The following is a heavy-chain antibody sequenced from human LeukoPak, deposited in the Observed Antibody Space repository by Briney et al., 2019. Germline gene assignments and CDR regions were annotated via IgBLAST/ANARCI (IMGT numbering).Heavy chain of an antibody. D-gene: IGHD2-2*01. CDR1: GFTFSSYV. CDR3: VKGPAASLPYYFDY. CDR2: ISGTGGST. V-gene: IGHV3-23*01. Sequence: PGGSLRLSCAASGFTFSSYVMSWVRQAPGKGLEWVLAISGTGGSTYYADSVKGRFTISRDNSKNTLYLQVNSLRAEDTAVYYCVKGPAASLPYYFDYWGQGTLVTVPS. J-gene: IGHJ4*02.